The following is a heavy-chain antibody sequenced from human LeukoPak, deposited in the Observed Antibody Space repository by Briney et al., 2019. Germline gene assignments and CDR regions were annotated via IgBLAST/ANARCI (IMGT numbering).Heavy chain of an antibody. CDR3: ARGGDYDYVWGSPNSLDY. V-gene: IGHV4-39*07. CDR1: GGSISSSSYY. CDR2: IYYSGST. Sequence: PSETLSLTCTVSGGSISSSSYYWGWIRQPPGKGLEWIGSIYYSGSTYYNPSLKSRVTISVDTSKNQFSLKLSSVTAADTAVYYCARGGDYDYVWGSPNSLDYWGQGTLVTVSS. J-gene: IGHJ4*02. D-gene: IGHD3-16*01.